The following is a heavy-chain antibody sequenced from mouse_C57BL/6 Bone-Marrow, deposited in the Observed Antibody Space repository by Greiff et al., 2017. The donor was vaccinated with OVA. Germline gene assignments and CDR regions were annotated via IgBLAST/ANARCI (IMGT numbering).Heavy chain of an antibody. Sequence: DVKLVESGGGLVKPGGSLKLSCAASGFTFSSYAMSWVRQTPEKRLEWVATISDGGSYTYYPDNVKGRFTISRDNAKNNLYLQMSHLKSEDTAMYYCARDYYGSSDYFDYWGQGTTLTVSS. J-gene: IGHJ2*01. CDR1: GFTFSSYA. CDR3: ARDYYGSSDYFDY. CDR2: ISDGGSYT. D-gene: IGHD1-1*01. V-gene: IGHV5-4*01.